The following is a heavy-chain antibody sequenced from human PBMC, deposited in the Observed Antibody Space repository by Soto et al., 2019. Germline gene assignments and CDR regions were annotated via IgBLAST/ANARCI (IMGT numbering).Heavy chain of an antibody. V-gene: IGHV1-69*08. CDR2: IIPILGIA. D-gene: IGHD5-12*01. CDR3: AREPGYSGYDPDFDY. Sequence: QVQLVQSGAEVKKPGSSGKISCKASGGTFSSYTISWVRQAPGQGLEWMGRIIPILGIANYAQKFQGRVTITADKSTSTAYMELSSLRSEDTAVYYCAREPGYSGYDPDFDYWGQGTLVTVSS. J-gene: IGHJ4*02. CDR1: GGTFSSYT.